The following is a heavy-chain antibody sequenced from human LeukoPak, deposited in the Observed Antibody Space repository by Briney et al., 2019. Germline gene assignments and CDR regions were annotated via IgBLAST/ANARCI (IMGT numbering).Heavy chain of an antibody. CDR2: ISGSGGST. J-gene: IGHJ4*02. V-gene: IGHV3-23*01. D-gene: IGHD5-12*01. CDR1: GFTFSSDA. Sequence: GGSLRLSCAASGFTFSSDAMSWVRQAPGKGLEWVSAISGSGGSTYYADSVKGRFTISRDNSKNTLYLQMNSLRAEDTAVYYCAKGLYSGYEYFDYWGQGTLVTVSS. CDR3: AKGLYSGYEYFDY.